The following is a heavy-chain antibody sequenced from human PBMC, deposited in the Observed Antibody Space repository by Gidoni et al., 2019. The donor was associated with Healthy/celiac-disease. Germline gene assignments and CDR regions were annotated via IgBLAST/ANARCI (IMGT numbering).Heavy chain of an antibody. Sequence: EVQLVESGGVVVQPGGSLRLSWAAAGCTFDDYARHRVRQAPGKGLECVSLISWDVGSTYYADSVKGRFTLSRDNSKNSLYLQMNSLRAEDTALYYCAKDKASSRYCSGGSCYRLPDYWGQGTLVTVSS. J-gene: IGHJ4*02. V-gene: IGHV3-43D*04. CDR2: ISWDVGST. D-gene: IGHD2-15*01. CDR3: AKDKASSRYCSGGSCYRLPDY. CDR1: GCTFDDYA.